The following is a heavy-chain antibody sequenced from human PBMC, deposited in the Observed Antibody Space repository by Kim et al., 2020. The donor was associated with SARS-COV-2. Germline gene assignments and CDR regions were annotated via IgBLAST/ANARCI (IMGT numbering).Heavy chain of an antibody. CDR2: IFHSENT. CDR1: GGSISSSSYY. D-gene: IGHD4-4*01. Sequence: SETLSLTCSVSGGSISSSSYYWGWIRQSPGTGLEWIGSIFHSENTYYNPSLKSRVTISVDTSKSQFSLKLTSVTAADTAVYYCARQHSDYVRWFDPWGQGTLVTVSS. CDR3: ARQHSDYVRWFDP. J-gene: IGHJ5*02. V-gene: IGHV4-39*01.